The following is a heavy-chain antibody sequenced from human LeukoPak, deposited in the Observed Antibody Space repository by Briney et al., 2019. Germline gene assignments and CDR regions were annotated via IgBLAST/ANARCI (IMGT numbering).Heavy chain of an antibody. CDR2: IIPICGTA. D-gene: IGHD3-10*01. CDR1: GGTFSSYA. V-gene: IGHV1-69*05. J-gene: IGHJ6*03. CDR3: ASSPITMVRGATPDYYYYMDV. Sequence: SVKVSCKASGGTFSSYAISWVRQAPGQGLEWMGGIIPICGTANYAQKFQGRVTITTDESTSTAYMELSSLRSEDTAVYYCASSPITMVRGATPDYYYYMDVWGKGTTVTVSS.